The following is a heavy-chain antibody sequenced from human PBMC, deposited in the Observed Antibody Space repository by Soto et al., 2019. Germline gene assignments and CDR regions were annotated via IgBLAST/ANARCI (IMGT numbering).Heavy chain of an antibody. J-gene: IGHJ5*01. CDR1: GVSISPYY. V-gene: IGHV4-59*08. CDR2: IYYGGTT. CDR3: ARLGRYYQSLDT. D-gene: IGHD3-10*01. Sequence: SETLSLTCTVSGVSISPYYWTWLRQPPGKGLEWIGYIYYGGTTSYNPSLKSRVAISLETSKSQFSLRLTAVTATDTAVYYCARLGRYYQSLDTWGPGTLVTVSS.